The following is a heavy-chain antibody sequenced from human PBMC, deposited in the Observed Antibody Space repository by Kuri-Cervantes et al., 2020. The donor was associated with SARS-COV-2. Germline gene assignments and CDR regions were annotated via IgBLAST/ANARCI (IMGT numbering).Heavy chain of an antibody. J-gene: IGHJ4*02. Sequence: GESLKISCVASGFNFSTTDMNWVRQAPGKGLEWVTFISSDGKNKKCMASGKGRFTISRDNSQNTPHLQMKSLRDEDTAIYYCATDRAGVRDFWGQGTLVTVSS. CDR2: ISSDGKNK. CDR3: ATDRAGVRDF. V-gene: IGHV3-30*03. CDR1: GFNFSTTD. D-gene: IGHD2-21*01.